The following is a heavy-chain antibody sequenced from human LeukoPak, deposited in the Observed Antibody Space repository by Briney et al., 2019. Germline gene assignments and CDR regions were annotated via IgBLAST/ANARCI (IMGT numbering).Heavy chain of an antibody. CDR1: GGHLSSYY. CDR2: IYYSGST. CDR3: AREGGIAAAANDAFDI. J-gene: IGHJ3*02. D-gene: IGHD6-13*01. Sequence: PSETLSLTCTVSGGHLSSYYWSWLRQPPGKGLEWIGYIYYSGSTNYNPSLKSRVTISVDTSKSQFSLKLSSVTAADTAVYYCAREGGIAAAANDAFDIWGQGTMVTVSS. V-gene: IGHV4-59*01.